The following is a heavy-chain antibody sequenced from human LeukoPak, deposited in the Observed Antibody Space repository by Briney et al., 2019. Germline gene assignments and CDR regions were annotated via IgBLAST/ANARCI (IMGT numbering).Heavy chain of an antibody. CDR3: ARRPLTAPRDSGSYFFDY. CDR2: INHSGST. D-gene: IGHD1-26*01. CDR1: GGTFSGYY. Sequence: SETLSLTCAGYGGTFSGYYWSWIRQPPGKGLEWIGEINHSGSTNYNPSLKSRVTISVDTSKNQFARKLSSVTAADTAVYYSARRPLTAPRDSGSYFFDYWDQGTLVTVSS. J-gene: IGHJ4*02. V-gene: IGHV4-34*01.